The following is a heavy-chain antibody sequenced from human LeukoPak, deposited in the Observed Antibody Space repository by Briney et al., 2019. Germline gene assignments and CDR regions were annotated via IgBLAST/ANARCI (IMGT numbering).Heavy chain of an antibody. J-gene: IGHJ4*02. V-gene: IGHV1-69*04. D-gene: IGHD5-24*01. CDR1: GGTFSSYA. CDR2: IIPILGIA. Sequence: WASVKVSCKASGGTFSSYAISWVRQAPGQGLEWMGRIIPILGIANYAQKFQGRVTITADESTSTAYTELSSLRSEDTAVYYCAVPERWLQHAFDYWGQGTLVTVSS. CDR3: AVPERWLQHAFDY.